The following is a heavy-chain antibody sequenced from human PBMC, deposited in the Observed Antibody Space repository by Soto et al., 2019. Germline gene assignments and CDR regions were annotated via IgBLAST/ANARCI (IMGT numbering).Heavy chain of an antibody. CDR3: AKEARSRAVTATRVYGMDV. Sequence: QVNLVESGGGVVQPGRSLRLSCAASGFTFSDYGMHWVRQAPGKGLEWVAAISHDGSNKFYGDSVKGRFTISRDNSKNTLLLKTDSLRDEDTAVYFCAKEARSRAVTATRVYGMDVWGQGTTVAVSS. CDR2: ISHDGSNK. J-gene: IGHJ6*02. D-gene: IGHD4-17*01. V-gene: IGHV3-30*18. CDR1: GFTFSDYG.